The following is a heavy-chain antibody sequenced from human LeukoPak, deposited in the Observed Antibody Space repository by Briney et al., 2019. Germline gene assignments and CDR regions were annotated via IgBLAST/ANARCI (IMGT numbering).Heavy chain of an antibody. CDR2: IWYDGSNK. Sequence: AGSLRLSCAASGFTFSSDSMHWVRQAPGKGQEWVAVIWYDGSNKYYADSVKGRFTISRDNSKNTLYLQMNSLRAEDTAVYYCARDFGTVWGQGTLVTVSS. V-gene: IGHV3-30*19. CDR1: GFTFSSDS. D-gene: IGHD3-10*01. CDR3: ARDFGTV. J-gene: IGHJ4*02.